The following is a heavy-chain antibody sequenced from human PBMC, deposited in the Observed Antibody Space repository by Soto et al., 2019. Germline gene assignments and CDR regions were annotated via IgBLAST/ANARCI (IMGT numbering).Heavy chain of an antibody. CDR2: ISSSSSYI. V-gene: IGHV3-21*01. J-gene: IGHJ3*02. CDR3: AREPSGSYLAFDI. D-gene: IGHD1-26*01. CDR1: GFTFSSYS. Sequence: GSLRLSCAASGFTFSSYSMNWVRQAPGKGLEWVSSISSSSSYIYYADSVKGRFTISRDNAKNSLYLQMNSLRAEDTAVYYCAREPSGSYLAFDIWGQGTMVTVSS.